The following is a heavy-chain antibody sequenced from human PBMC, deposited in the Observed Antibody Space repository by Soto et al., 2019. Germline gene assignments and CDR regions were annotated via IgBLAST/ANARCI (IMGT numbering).Heavy chain of an antibody. D-gene: IGHD6-6*01. V-gene: IGHV1-69*13. CDR1: GGTFSSNA. Sequence: SVKVSCKASGGTFSSNAISWVRQAPGQGLERMGGIIPIFGTANYAQKFQGRVTITADESTGTAYMELSSLRSEDAAVYYCARSEYSSSFLPYYYGMDVWGRGTTVTVSS. J-gene: IGHJ6*02. CDR2: IIPIFGTA. CDR3: ARSEYSSSFLPYYYGMDV.